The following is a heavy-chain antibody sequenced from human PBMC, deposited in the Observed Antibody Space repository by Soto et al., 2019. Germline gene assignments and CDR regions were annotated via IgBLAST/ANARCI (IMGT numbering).Heavy chain of an antibody. J-gene: IGHJ5*02. CDR2: IIPILGIA. D-gene: IGHD3-10*01. CDR1: GGTFSSYT. V-gene: IGHV1-69*02. Sequence: QVQLVQSGAEVQKPGSSVKVSCKASGGTFSSYTISWVRQAPGQGLEWMGRIIPILGIANYAQKFQGRVTITADKSTSPAYMELSSLRSEDTAVYYCARGSYYYGSGTHRWFDPWGQGTLVTVSS. CDR3: ARGSYYYGSGTHRWFDP.